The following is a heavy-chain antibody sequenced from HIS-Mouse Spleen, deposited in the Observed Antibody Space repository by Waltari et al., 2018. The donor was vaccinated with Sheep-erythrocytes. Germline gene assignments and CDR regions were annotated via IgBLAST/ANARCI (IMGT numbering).Heavy chain of an antibody. D-gene: IGHD1-26*01. Sequence: QAPGKGLEWVSSISSSSIYIYYADSVKGRFTISRDNAKNSLYLQMNSLRAEDTAVYYCARVASGATFDYWGQGTLVTVSS. J-gene: IGHJ4*02. CDR2: ISSSSIYI. V-gene: IGHV3-21*01. CDR3: ARVASGATFDY.